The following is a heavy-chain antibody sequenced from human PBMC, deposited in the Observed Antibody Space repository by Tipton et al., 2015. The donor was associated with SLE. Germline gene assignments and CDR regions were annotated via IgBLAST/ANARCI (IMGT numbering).Heavy chain of an antibody. J-gene: IGHJ6*02. CDR2: INHSGST. D-gene: IGHD6-19*01. CDR1: GGSFSGYY. CDR3: ATRDSSGWPDHFYYGMDV. V-gene: IGHV4-34*01. Sequence: TLSLTCSVSGGSFSGYYWSWIRQPPGKGLEWIGEINHSGSTNYNPSLKSRVTISVETSNNQFSLMLTSVTAADTGVYYCATRDSSGWPDHFYYGMDVWGQGTTVTVSS.